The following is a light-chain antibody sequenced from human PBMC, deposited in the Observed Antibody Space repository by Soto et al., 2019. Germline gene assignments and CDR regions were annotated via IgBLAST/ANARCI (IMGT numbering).Light chain of an antibody. V-gene: IGLV2-18*01. J-gene: IGLJ1*01. CDR1: SSDVGSYNR. Sequence: QSALTQPPSVSGSPGQSVTISCTGTSSDVGSYNRVSWYQQPPGTAPKLMIFEVSNRPSGVPDRFSGSKSGNTSSLTISGLQAEDEADYYCSLYTGSSTPHWVFGTGTKVTVL. CDR3: SLYTGSSTPHWV. CDR2: EVS.